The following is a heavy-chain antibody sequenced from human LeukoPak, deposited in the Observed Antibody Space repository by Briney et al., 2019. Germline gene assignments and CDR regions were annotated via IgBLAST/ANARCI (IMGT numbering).Heavy chain of an antibody. CDR1: GYTFTGYY. D-gene: IGHD6-13*01. CDR3: ARGGQNMGYSSSCYPRLRVIYYMDV. Sequence: ASVKVSXKASGYTFTGYYMHWVRQAPGQGLEWMGRINPNSGGTNYALKFQGRVTMTRDTSISTAYMELSRLRSDDTAVYYCARGGQNMGYSSSCYPRLRVIYYMDVWGKGTTVTVSS. J-gene: IGHJ6*03. V-gene: IGHV1-2*06. CDR2: INPNSGGT.